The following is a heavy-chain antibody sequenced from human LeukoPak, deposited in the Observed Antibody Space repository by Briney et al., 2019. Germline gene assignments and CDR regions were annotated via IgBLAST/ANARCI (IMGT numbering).Heavy chain of an antibody. CDR1: GFTFSSYA. Sequence: PGGSLRLSCAASGFTFSSYAMSWVRQAPGKGLEWVASINQDQSAIFYVDSVKGRFTISRDNTRNFLFLQMNSLRAEDTAFYYCAKLIRDVTIYDFWGPGSLVTVSS. CDR3: AKLIRDVTIYDF. V-gene: IGHV3-7*01. D-gene: IGHD5-24*01. CDR2: INQDQSAI. J-gene: IGHJ4*03.